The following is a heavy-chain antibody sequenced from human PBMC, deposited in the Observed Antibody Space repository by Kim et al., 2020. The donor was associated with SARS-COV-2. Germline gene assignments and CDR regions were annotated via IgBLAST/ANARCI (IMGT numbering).Heavy chain of an antibody. D-gene: IGHD3-9*01. Sequence: ASVKVSCKASGYTFTSYGISWVRQAPGQGLEWMGWISAYNGNTNYAQKLQGRVTMTTDTSTSTAYMELRSLRSDDTAVYYCARDPCFTRRADYYDILTGYYRTHYGMDAWGQGTTVTVSS. CDR2: ISAYNGNT. V-gene: IGHV1-18*04. J-gene: IGHJ6*02. CDR3: ARDPCFTRRADYYDILTGYYRTHYGMDA. CDR1: GYTFTSYG.